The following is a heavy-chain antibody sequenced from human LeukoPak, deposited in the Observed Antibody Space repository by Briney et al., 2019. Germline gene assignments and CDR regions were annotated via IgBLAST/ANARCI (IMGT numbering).Heavy chain of an antibody. CDR3: AKGLVLEAGFDY. D-gene: IGHD6-19*01. CDR2: IRYDGSNK. Sequence: GGSLRLSFAASGFTFSSYGMHWVRQAPGKGLEWVAFIRYDGSNKYYADSVKGRFTISRDNSKNTLYLQMNSLRAEDTAVYYCAKGLVLEAGFDYWGQGTLVTVSS. CDR1: GFTFSSYG. V-gene: IGHV3-30*02. J-gene: IGHJ4*02.